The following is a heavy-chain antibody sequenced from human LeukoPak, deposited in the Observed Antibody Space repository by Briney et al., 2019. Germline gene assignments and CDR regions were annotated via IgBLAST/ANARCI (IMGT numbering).Heavy chain of an antibody. Sequence: GGSLRLSCAASGFTFCTYSMNWVRQAPGKGLEWISYIDSSSSTIEYAVSVKGRFTIPRDNAKNSLYLQMNNLRAEDTAVYYCTSPFDYWGQGTLVTVSS. V-gene: IGHV3-48*01. CDR1: GFTFCTYS. J-gene: IGHJ4*02. CDR2: IDSSSSTI. CDR3: TSPFDY.